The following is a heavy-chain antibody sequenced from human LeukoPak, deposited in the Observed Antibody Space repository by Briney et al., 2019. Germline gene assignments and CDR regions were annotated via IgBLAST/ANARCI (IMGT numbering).Heavy chain of an antibody. V-gene: IGHV1-18*01. CDR3: ARAGITMVRGVIITKYYFDY. Sequence: ASAKVSCKASGYTFTSYGISWVRQAPGQGLEWMGWISAYNGNTNYAQKLQGRVTMTTDTSTSTAYMELRSLRSDDTAVCYCARAGITMVRGVIITKYYFDYWGQGTLVTVSS. CDR1: GYTFTSYG. CDR2: ISAYNGNT. D-gene: IGHD3-10*01. J-gene: IGHJ4*02.